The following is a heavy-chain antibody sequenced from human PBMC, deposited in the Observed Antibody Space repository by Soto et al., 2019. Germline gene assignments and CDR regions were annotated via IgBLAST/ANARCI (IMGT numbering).Heavy chain of an antibody. D-gene: IGHD2-15*01. J-gene: IGHJ6*02. Sequence: QVQLVESGGGVVQPGRSLRLSCAASGFTFSSYAMYWVRKAPGKGLEWVAVISYDGNNKYYADSVKGRFTISRDNSKNTLYLRMNSLRTEDMAVYYCARAGCDGGSCYTLVGLRYGMDVWGQGTTVTVSS. CDR1: GFTFSSYA. V-gene: IGHV3-30-3*01. CDR3: ARAGCDGGSCYTLVGLRYGMDV. CDR2: ISYDGNNK.